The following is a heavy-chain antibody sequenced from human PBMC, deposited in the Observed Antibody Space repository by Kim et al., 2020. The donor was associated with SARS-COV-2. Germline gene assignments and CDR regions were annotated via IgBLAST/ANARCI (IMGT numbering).Heavy chain of an antibody. Sequence: ASVKVSCKASGYTFTSYYMHWVRQAPGQGLEWMGIINPSGGSTSYAQKFQGRVTMTRDTSTSTVYMELSSLRSEDTAVYYCARGGYYYDSSGYAFDIWGQGTMVTVSS. CDR1: GYTFTSYY. D-gene: IGHD3-22*01. J-gene: IGHJ3*02. V-gene: IGHV1-46*01. CDR3: ARGGYYYDSSGYAFDI. CDR2: INPSGGST.